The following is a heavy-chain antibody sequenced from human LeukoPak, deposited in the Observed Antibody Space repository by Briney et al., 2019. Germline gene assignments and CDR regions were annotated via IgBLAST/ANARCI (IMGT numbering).Heavy chain of an antibody. Sequence: SETLSLTCTVSGGSVSSGSYYWSWIRQPPGKGLEWIGYIYYSGSTNYNPSLKSRVTISVDTSKNQFSLKLSSVTAADTAVYYCASNCGGDCQVSPWGQGTLVTVSS. D-gene: IGHD2-21*02. V-gene: IGHV4-61*01. J-gene: IGHJ5*02. CDR2: IYYSGST. CDR3: ASNCGGDCQVSP. CDR1: GGSVSSGSYY.